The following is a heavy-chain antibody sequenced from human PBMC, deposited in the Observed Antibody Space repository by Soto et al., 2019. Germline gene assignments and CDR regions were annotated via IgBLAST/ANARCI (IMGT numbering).Heavy chain of an antibody. CDR1: GFTFTRDC. V-gene: IGHV3-21*03. Sequence: PAGSLTLSCATSGFTFTRDCFNWVRQGPGRGQELVAFSNDSSHHTYYAESVKNRFTITRDDANSSVFLHMSSLRSEDTAIDFYARTTTSIAFDYWGQGTLVTVSS. CDR2: SNDSSHHT. J-gene: IGHJ4*02. CDR3: ARTTTSIAFDY. D-gene: IGHD4-17*01.